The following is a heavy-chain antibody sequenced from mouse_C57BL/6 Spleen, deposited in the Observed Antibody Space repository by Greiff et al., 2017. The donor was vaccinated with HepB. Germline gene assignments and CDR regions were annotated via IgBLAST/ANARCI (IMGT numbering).Heavy chain of an antibody. D-gene: IGHD2-3*01. J-gene: IGHJ3*01. V-gene: IGHV2-2*01. CDR2: IWSGGST. CDR3: ASPYDGYPWFAY. CDR1: GFSLTSYG. Sequence: VQVVESGPGLVQPSQSLSITCTVSGFSLTSYGVHWVRQSPGKGLEWLGVIWSGGSTDYNAAFISRLSISKDNSKSQVFFKMNSLQADDTAIYYCASPYDGYPWFAYWGQGTLVTVSA.